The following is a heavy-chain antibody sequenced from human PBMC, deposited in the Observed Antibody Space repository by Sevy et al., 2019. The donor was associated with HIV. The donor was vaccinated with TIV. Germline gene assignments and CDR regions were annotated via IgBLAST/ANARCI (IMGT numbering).Heavy chain of an antibody. CDR2: ISNSGSTI. CDR3: ARDLPPPPTTVPHFYY. Sequence: GGSLRLSCTASGFTFSSYEMNWVRQAPGKGLEWVSYISNSGSTIHYSDSVKGRFTISRYNAKNSLYLQMNSMRAADPAVYYRARDLPPPPTTVPHFYYWGRGTLVTVSS. J-gene: IGHJ4*01. V-gene: IGHV3-48*03. CDR1: GFTFSSYE. D-gene: IGHD4-17*01.